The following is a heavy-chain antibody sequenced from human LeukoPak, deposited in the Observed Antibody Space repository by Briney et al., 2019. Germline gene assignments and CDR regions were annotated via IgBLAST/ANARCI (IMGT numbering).Heavy chain of an antibody. CDR1: GFTFSNYW. Sequence: GGSLRLSCAASGFTFSNYWMSWVRQAPGKGLEWVANIKQDGSEKYYVDSVKGRFTISRDNAKNSLYLQMNSLRAEDTAVYYCAREDLRIPKDPFGEYEEAAFDIWGQGTMVTVSS. D-gene: IGHD3-10*01. CDR2: IKQDGSEK. CDR3: AREDLRIPKDPFGEYEEAAFDI. J-gene: IGHJ3*02. V-gene: IGHV3-7*01.